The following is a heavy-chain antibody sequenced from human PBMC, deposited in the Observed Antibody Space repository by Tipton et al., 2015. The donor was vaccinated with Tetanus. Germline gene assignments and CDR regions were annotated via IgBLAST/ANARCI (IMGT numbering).Heavy chain of an antibody. Sequence: GLVKPSETLSLTCTVSGGSINSGTFYWDWIRQTPGKGLEWIGNIYYNGNTLQNPSLKSRVTMSLDKSKNQFSLKLRSVTAADTAFYYCSRTAVNWFDPRGPGILVTVSS. D-gene: IGHD2-21*02. CDR3: SRTAVNWFDP. J-gene: IGHJ5*02. CDR1: GGSINSGTFY. V-gene: IGHV4-39*01. CDR2: IYYNGNT.